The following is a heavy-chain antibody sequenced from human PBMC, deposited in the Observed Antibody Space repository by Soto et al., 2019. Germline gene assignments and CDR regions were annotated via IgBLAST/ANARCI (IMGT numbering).Heavy chain of an antibody. Sequence: QVQLQESGPGLVKPSQTLSLTCTVSGGSISSGGYYWSWIRQHPGKGLEWIGYIYYSGSTYYNPSRNSRVTIPVDPSKNRFSRKLGSVTARGTAVYYGAGAGEGGGDGMDVWGQGTTVTVSS. D-gene: IGHD3-16*01. CDR2: IYYSGST. V-gene: IGHV4-31*03. CDR3: AGAGEGGGDGMDV. CDR1: GGSISSGGYY. J-gene: IGHJ6*02.